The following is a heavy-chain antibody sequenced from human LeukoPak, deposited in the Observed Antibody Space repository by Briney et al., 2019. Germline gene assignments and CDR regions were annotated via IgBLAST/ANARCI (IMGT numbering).Heavy chain of an antibody. D-gene: IGHD2-2*01. CDR3: ARDRLVVPAAPDAFDI. CDR2: INHSGST. CDR1: GGSTSSSTYY. V-gene: IGHV4-39*07. J-gene: IGHJ3*02. Sequence: SDTLSLTCTVSGGSTSSSTYYWVWIRQPPGTGLVWFGEINHSGSTYYNPSLKSRVTISVDTSKNQFSQKLSSVTAADTAVYYCARDRLVVPAAPDAFDIWGQGTMVTVSS.